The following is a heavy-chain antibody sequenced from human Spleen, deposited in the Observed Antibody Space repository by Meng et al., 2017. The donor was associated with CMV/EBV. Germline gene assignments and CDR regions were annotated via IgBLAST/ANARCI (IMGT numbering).Heavy chain of an antibody. CDR2: INPSGDT. CDR3: ARDASTGDYYFDY. V-gene: IGHV1-2*02. D-gene: IGHD4-17*01. J-gene: IGHJ4*02. CDR1: GYTFTDYY. Sequence: GESLKISCKASGYTFTDYYMHWVRQAPGQGLEWMGWINPSGDTNYAQKFQGRVTVTRDTSIGIAYMELTSLISDDTAMYYCARDASTGDYYFDYWGQGSLVTVSS.